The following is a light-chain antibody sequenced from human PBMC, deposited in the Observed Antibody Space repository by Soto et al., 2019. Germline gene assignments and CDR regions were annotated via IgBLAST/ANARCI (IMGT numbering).Light chain of an antibody. J-gene: IGLJ2*01. CDR2: SND. CDR3: AAWDDTLSGVV. Sequence: QSVLTQPPSASGTPGQRVTISCSGSRYNIGSHTVNWYQQLPGTAPKLLIYSNDQRPSGVPVRFSGSKSGTSASLAISGLQSEDEADYYCAAWDDTLSGVVFGGGTKLTVL. V-gene: IGLV1-44*01. CDR1: RYNIGSHT.